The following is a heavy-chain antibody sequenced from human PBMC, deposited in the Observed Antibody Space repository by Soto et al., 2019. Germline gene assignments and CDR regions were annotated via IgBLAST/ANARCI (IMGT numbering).Heavy chain of an antibody. CDR1: GYTFSSYA. D-gene: IGHD4-4*01. CDR2: IIPIFGTA. J-gene: IGHJ4*02. V-gene: IGHV1-69*01. Sequence: QVQLVQSGTEVKKPGASVKISCKASGYTFSSYAISWVRQAPGQGLEWMGGIIPIFGTANYAQKFQGRVTITADESTSTAYMELSSLRSDDTAVYYCARELRDDYNSNFDYWGQGTLVTVSS. CDR3: ARELRDDYNSNFDY.